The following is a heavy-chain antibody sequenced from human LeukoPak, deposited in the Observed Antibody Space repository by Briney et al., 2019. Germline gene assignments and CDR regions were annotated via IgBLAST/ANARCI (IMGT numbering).Heavy chain of an antibody. CDR3: AREEIYGSGSQKLYYGMDV. Sequence: GGSLRLSCAAAGFTFSSYGMHWVRQAPGKGLEWMAFISYDGSNKYYADSVKGRFTISRDNSKNTLYLQMNSLRAEDTAVYYCAREEIYGSGSQKLYYGMDVWGQGTTVTVSS. CDR1: GFTFSSYG. CDR2: ISYDGSNK. V-gene: IGHV3-30*03. D-gene: IGHD3-10*01. J-gene: IGHJ6*02.